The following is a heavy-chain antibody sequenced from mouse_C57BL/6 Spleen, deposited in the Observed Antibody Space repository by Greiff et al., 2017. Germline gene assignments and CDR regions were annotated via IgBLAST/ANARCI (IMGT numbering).Heavy chain of an antibody. J-gene: IGHJ4*01. Sequence: QVQLQQSGAELVMPGASVKLSCKASGYTFTSYWMHWVKQRPGQGLEWIGEIDPSDSYTNYNQKFKGKSTLTVDKSSSTAYMQLSSLTSEDSAVYYCARGKSYDGYYLYYAMDYWGQGTSVTVSS. CDR3: ARGKSYDGYYLYYAMDY. V-gene: IGHV1-69*01. CDR1: GYTFTSYW. D-gene: IGHD2-3*01. CDR2: IDPSDSYT.